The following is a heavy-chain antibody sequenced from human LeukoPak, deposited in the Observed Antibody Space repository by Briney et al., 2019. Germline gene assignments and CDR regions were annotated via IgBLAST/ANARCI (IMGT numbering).Heavy chain of an antibody. CDR3: ASGYDSSGYTIYGMDV. CDR2: IYSGGST. J-gene: IGHJ6*02. Sequence: GGSLRLSGAASGFTVSSNYMSWVRQAPGKGLEWVSVIYSGGSTYYADSVKGRFTISRHNSKNTLYLQMNSLRAEDTAVYYCASGYDSSGYTIYGMDVWGQGTTVTVSS. V-gene: IGHV3-53*04. CDR1: GFTVSSNY. D-gene: IGHD3-22*01.